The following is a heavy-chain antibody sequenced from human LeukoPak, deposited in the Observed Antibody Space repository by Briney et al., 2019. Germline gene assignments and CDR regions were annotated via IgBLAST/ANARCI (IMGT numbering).Heavy chain of an antibody. Sequence: GGSLRLSCAASGFTFSSYSMNWVRQAPGKGLEWVSSISSSSSYIYYADSVKGRFTISRDNAKNSLYLQMNSLRAEDTAVYYCAGKDYDILTGFDHWGQGTLVTVSS. CDR2: ISSSSSYI. CDR1: GFTFSSYS. D-gene: IGHD3-9*01. CDR3: AGKDYDILTGFDH. V-gene: IGHV3-21*04. J-gene: IGHJ4*02.